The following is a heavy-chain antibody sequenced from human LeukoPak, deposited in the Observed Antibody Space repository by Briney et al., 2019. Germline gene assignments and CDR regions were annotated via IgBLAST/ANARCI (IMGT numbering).Heavy chain of an antibody. Sequence: GGSLRLSCAASGFTFSTYGMHWVRQAPGKGLEWVAVTSYDGGSKYYADSVRGRFTISRDNSKNTLYLQMNSLRAEDTAVYFCAKDFNRLGYYFDYWGQGTLVTVSS. D-gene: IGHD2-21*01. V-gene: IGHV3-30*18. CDR2: TSYDGGSK. J-gene: IGHJ4*02. CDR3: AKDFNRLGYYFDY. CDR1: GFTFSTYG.